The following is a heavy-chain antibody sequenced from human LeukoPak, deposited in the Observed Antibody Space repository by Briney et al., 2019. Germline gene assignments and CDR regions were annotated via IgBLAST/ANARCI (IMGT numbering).Heavy chain of an antibody. CDR2: FDPEDGET. Sequence: ASVKFSCKVSGYTLTELSMHWVRQAPGKGLEWMGGFDPEDGETIYAQKFQGRVTMTEDTSTDTAYMELSSLRSEDTAVYYCATLRFLEWLLYWFDPWGQGTLVTVSS. CDR3: ATLRFLEWLLYWFDP. D-gene: IGHD3-3*01. CDR1: GYTLTELS. V-gene: IGHV1-24*01. J-gene: IGHJ5*02.